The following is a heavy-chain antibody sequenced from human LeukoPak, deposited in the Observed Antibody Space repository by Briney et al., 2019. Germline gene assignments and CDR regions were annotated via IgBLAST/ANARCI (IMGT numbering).Heavy chain of an antibody. CDR3: AKDCRDGNNLWAKMRPSYFDY. Sequence: GGSLRLSCAASGFTFSSYAMSWVRQAPGKGLEWVSAISGSGGSTYYADSVKGRFTISRDNSKNTLYLQMNSLRAEDTAVYYCAKDCRDGNNLWAKMRPSYFDYWGQGTLVTVSS. CDR1: GFTFSSYA. CDR2: ISGSGGST. D-gene: IGHD5-24*01. V-gene: IGHV3-23*01. J-gene: IGHJ4*02.